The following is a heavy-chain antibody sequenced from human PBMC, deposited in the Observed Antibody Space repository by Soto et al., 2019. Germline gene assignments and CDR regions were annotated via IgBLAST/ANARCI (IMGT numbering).Heavy chain of an antibody. CDR2: ISSNGGST. CDR1: GFTFSSYA. CDR3: VKGAGLRYFDWLSSDY. Sequence: SGFTFSSYAMHWVRQAPGKGLEYVSAISSNGGSTYYADSVKGRFTISRDNSKNTLYLQMSSLRAEDTAVYYCVKGAGLRYFDWLSSDYWGQGTLVTVSS. V-gene: IGHV3-64D*06. J-gene: IGHJ4*02. D-gene: IGHD3-9*01.